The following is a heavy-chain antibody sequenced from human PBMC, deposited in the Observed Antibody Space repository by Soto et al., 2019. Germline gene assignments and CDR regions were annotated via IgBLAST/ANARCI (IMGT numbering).Heavy chain of an antibody. V-gene: IGHV3-23*01. J-gene: IGHJ6*02. CDR2: ISGSGGST. CDR1: GVTFSSYA. CDR3: AQRLDCTNGVCYGMDV. Sequence: GGSLRLSCAASGVTFSSYAMSWVRQSPGKGLEWVSAISGSGGSTYYADSVKGRFTISRDNSKNTLYLQMNSLRAEDTAVYYCAQRLDCTNGVCYGMDVWGQGTTVTVSS. D-gene: IGHD2-8*01.